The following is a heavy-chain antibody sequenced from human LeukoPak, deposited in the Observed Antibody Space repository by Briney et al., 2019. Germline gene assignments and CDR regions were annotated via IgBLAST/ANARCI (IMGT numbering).Heavy chain of an antibody. J-gene: IGHJ4*02. CDR3: ARDCSGGSCYSGGDY. Sequence: SVKISCKASGGTFSSYAISWVRQAPGQGLEWMGGIIPIFGTANYAQKFQGRVTITADKSTSTAYMELSSLRSEDTAVYYCARDCSGGSCYSGGDYWGQGTLVTVSS. D-gene: IGHD2-15*01. V-gene: IGHV1-69*06. CDR2: IIPIFGTA. CDR1: GGTFSSYA.